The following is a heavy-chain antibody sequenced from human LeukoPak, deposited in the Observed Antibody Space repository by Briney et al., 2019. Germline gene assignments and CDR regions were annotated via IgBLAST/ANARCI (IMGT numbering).Heavy chain of an antibody. CDR2: ISGSGGST. D-gene: IGHD5-12*01. CDR3: AKKNYGRIVATIFS. Sequence: GGSLRLSCATSGFTFSSDAMSWVRQAPGKGLEWVSAISGSGGSTYYADSVKGRFTISRDNSKNTLYLQMNSLRAEDTAVYYCAKKNYGRIVATIFSWVQGTLVTVSS. J-gene: IGHJ4*02. V-gene: IGHV3-23*01. CDR1: GFTFSSDA.